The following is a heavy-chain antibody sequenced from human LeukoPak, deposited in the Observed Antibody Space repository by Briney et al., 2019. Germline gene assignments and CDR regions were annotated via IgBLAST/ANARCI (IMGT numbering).Heavy chain of an antibody. Sequence: GASVNASCTVSRYTSTVYRIGCVRRAPGQGLEWMGWISTYNGKRNYAQKCQDRVTMTTDTSTSTAYMVLRCLRSDDTAIYHCAKYYYYENTGYLGAFDIWGQGTMVTVSS. CDR2: ISTYNGKR. CDR1: RYTSTVYR. V-gene: IGHV1-18*01. J-gene: IGHJ3*02. D-gene: IGHD3-22*01. CDR3: AKYYYYENTGYLGAFDI.